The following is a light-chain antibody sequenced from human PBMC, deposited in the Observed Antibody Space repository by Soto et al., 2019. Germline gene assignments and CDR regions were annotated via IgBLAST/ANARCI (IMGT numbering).Light chain of an antibody. Sequence: QSALTQPASVSGSPGQSITISCTGTTSDIGGHNFVSWYQQHPGKAPKLMIYDVSNRPSGVSDRFSGSKSGSTASLTISGLQAEDEADYYCSSYSSTTSYVFGTGTKLTVL. V-gene: IGLV2-14*01. CDR1: TSDIGGHNF. CDR2: DVS. CDR3: SSYSSTTSYV. J-gene: IGLJ1*01.